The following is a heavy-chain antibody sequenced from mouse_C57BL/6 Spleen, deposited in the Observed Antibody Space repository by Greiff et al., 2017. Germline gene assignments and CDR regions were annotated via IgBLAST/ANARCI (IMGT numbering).Heavy chain of an antibody. CDR3: ARSQLRGAMDY. Sequence: QVQLQQSGAELVKPGASVKISCKASGYAFSSYWMNWVKQRPGKGLEWIGQIYPGDGDTNYNGKFKGKATLTADKSSSTAYMQLSSLTSEDSAVYFCARSQLRGAMDYWGQGASVTVSS. CDR2: IYPGDGDT. J-gene: IGHJ4*01. V-gene: IGHV1-80*01. CDR1: GYAFSSYW. D-gene: IGHD3-2*02.